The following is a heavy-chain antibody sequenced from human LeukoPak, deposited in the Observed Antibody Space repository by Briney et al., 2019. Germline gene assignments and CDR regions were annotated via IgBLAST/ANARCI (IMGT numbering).Heavy chain of an antibody. D-gene: IGHD3-16*01. V-gene: IGHV4-31*11. Sequence: SQTLSLTCAVSGGSISRNSYYWTWLRHHPGMGLEWIGYIYNSGSTYYNPSLKSRVTISLDRSRNQFSLDLTSVTAADTAVYYCVVDPRGDAFDCGGQGTMVTVSA. J-gene: IGHJ3*01. CDR1: GGSISRNSYY. CDR3: VVDPRGDAFDC. CDR2: IYNSGST.